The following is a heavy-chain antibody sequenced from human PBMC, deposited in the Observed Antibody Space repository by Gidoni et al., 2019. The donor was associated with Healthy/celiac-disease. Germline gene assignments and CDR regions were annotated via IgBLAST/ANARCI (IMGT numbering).Heavy chain of an antibody. CDR1: GFTFSSYS. Sequence: EVQLVESGGGLVKPGGSLRLSCAASGFTFSSYSMNWVRQAPGKGLEWVSSISSSSSYIYYADSVKGRFTISRDNAKNSLYLQMNSLRAEDTAVYYCARGDSSSPEVYYYYYYGMDVWGQGTTVTVSS. V-gene: IGHV3-21*01. CDR2: ISSSSSYI. D-gene: IGHD6-6*01. CDR3: ARGDSSSPEVYYYYYYGMDV. J-gene: IGHJ6*02.